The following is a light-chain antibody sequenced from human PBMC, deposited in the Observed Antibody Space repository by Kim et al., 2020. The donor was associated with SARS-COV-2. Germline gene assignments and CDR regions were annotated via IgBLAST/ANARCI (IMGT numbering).Light chain of an antibody. CDR2: AES. CDR1: QVISNH. V-gene: IGKV1-27*01. J-gene: IGKJ1*01. CDR3: QKYNSAPRT. Sequence: GTVGDRVTITGRARQVISNHLAGYQQKPGKVPKLLIYAESTLPSGVPTRFSGSGSGKDFTLTISSLQPEDVATYYCQKYNSAPRTFGQGTKVEIK.